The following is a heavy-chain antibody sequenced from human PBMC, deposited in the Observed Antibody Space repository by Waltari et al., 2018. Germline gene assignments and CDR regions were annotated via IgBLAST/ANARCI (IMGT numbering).Heavy chain of an antibody. J-gene: IGHJ3*02. CDR3: ARGRWDGWAFDI. CDR2: MKPNSGNT. D-gene: IGHD1-26*01. V-gene: IGHV1-8*01. Sequence: QVQLVQSGAEVKKPGASVKVSCKASGYTFTSYDINWVRQATGQGLEWMGVMKPNSGNTGYAQKFQGRINIARNTSISTDYMELSSLRSEDTAVYYCARGRWDGWAFDIWGQGTMVTVSS. CDR1: GYTFTSYD.